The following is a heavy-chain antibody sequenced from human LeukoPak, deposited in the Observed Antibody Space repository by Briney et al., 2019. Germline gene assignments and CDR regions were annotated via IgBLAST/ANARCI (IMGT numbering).Heavy chain of an antibody. Sequence: PSETLSPTCTVSGGSISSYYWSWIRQPPGKGLEWIGYIYYSGSTNYNPSLKSRVTISVDTSKNQFSLKLSSVTAADTAVYYCAREDSSGYDYWGQGTLVTVSS. CDR2: IYYSGST. V-gene: IGHV4-59*01. CDR3: AREDSSGYDY. D-gene: IGHD3-22*01. CDR1: GGSISSYY. J-gene: IGHJ4*02.